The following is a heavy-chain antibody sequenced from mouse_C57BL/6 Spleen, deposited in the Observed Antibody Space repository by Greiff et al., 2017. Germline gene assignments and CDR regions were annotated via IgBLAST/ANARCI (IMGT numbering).Heavy chain of an antibody. CDR1: GYAFTNYL. Sequence: VQGVESGAELVRPGTSVKVSCKASGYAFTNYLIEWVKQRPGQGLEWIGVINPGSGGTNYNEKFKGKATLTADKSSSTAYMQLSSLTSEDSAVYFCARSEDSSGSFAYWGQGTLVTVSA. D-gene: IGHD3-2*02. CDR3: ARSEDSSGSFAY. J-gene: IGHJ3*01. CDR2: INPGSGGT. V-gene: IGHV1-54*01.